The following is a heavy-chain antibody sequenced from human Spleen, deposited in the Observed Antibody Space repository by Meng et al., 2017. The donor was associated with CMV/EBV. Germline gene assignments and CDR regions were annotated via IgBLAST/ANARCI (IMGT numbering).Heavy chain of an antibody. Sequence: SVKVSCKSSGGTFSSNSAFRWVRQAPGQGLEWMGGIIPILGIVNYAQKLQGRVTVTTDTSTSTAYMELRSLRSDDTAVYYCAREQLGYSYYYYGMDVWGQGTTVTVSS. CDR1: GGTFSSNSA. CDR2: IIPILGIV. CDR3: AREQLGYSYYYYGMDV. D-gene: IGHD5-18*01. J-gene: IGHJ6*02. V-gene: IGHV1-69*10.